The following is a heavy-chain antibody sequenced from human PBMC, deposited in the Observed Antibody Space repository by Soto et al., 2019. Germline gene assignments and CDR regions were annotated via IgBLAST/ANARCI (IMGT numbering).Heavy chain of an antibody. CDR3: TRIEKGSATYT. J-gene: IGHJ5*02. CDR2: IFSNDEE. D-gene: IGHD3-10*01. Sequence: QVTLKESGPVLVKPTETLTLTCTVSGFSLSNTRMGVSWIRQPPGKALEWLAHIFSNDEESYSTSLKSRLTISKDTSKSQVVLSMTNMDPVDTATYYCTRIEKGSATYTWGQGTLVTVSS. V-gene: IGHV2-26*01. CDR1: GFSLSNTRMG.